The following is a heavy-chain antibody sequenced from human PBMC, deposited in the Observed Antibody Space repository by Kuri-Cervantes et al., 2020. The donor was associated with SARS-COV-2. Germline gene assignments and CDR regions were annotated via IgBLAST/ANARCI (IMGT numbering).Heavy chain of an antibody. J-gene: IGHJ3*01. D-gene: IGHD2-8*01. CDR1: GYTFTSYG. CDR2: ISAYNGNT. Sequence: ASVKVSCKASGYTFTSYGISWVRQAPGQGLEWMGWISAYNGNTNYAQKLQGRVTMTTDTSTSTAYMELSSLRSEDTAMYYCATQACTNGVCFSNAAFDVWGQGTMVTVSS. V-gene: IGHV1-18*01. CDR3: ATQACTNGVCFSNAAFDV.